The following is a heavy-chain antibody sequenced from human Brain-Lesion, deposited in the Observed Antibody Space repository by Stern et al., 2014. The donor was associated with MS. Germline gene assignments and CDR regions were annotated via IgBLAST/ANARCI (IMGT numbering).Heavy chain of an antibody. V-gene: IGHV1-2*04. Sequence: VQLVESGAEVKKPGASVKVSCKASGYTFTGYYMHWVRQAPGQGLEWMGWINPKSGGTNYAQKFQGWVTMTRDTSINTAYMELSRLRSDDTAVYYFATYYYDSTGYNDFWGQGTLVTVSS. CDR1: GYTFTGYY. D-gene: IGHD3-22*01. J-gene: IGHJ4*02. CDR3: ATYYYDSTGYNDF. CDR2: INPKSGGT.